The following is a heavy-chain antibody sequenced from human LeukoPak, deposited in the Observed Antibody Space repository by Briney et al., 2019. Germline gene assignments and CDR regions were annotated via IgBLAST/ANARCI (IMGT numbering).Heavy chain of an antibody. Sequence: SVKVSCKASGYTFTDYYMHWVRQAPGQGLEWMGGIIPIFGTANYAQKFQGRVTITADKSTSTAYMELSSLRSEDTAVYYCARPYGVAGTWRDDAFDIWGQGTMVTVSS. CDR2: IIPIFGTA. CDR1: GYTFTDYY. D-gene: IGHD6-19*01. J-gene: IGHJ3*02. V-gene: IGHV1-69*06. CDR3: ARPYGVAGTWRDDAFDI.